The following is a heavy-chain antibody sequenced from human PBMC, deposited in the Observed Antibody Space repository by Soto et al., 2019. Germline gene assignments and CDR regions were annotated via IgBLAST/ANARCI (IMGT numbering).Heavy chain of an antibody. CDR2: IWYDGSNK. CDR3: ARSGQWLVQAAFDY. V-gene: IGHV3-33*01. J-gene: IGHJ4*02. CDR1: GFTFSSYG. D-gene: IGHD6-19*01. Sequence: QVQLVESGGGVVQPGRSLRLSCAASGFTFSSYGMHWVRQAPGKGLEWVAVIWYDGSNKYYADSVTGRFTISRDNSKNTLYLQMNSLRAEDTAVYYCARSGQWLVQAAFDYWGQGTLVTVSS.